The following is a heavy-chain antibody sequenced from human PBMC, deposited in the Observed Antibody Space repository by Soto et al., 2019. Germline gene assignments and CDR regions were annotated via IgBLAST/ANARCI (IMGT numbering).Heavy chain of an antibody. Sequence: SETLSLTCAVYGGSFSGYYWSWIRQPPGKGLEWIGEINHSGSTNYNPSLKSRVTISVDTSMNELSLRLSSVTAADTAVYYCARLNGYCVSTSCHGYYGMDVWGQGTTVT. J-gene: IGHJ6*02. CDR1: GGSFSGYY. CDR3: ARLNGYCVSTSCHGYYGMDV. D-gene: IGHD2-2*03. V-gene: IGHV4-34*01. CDR2: INHSGST.